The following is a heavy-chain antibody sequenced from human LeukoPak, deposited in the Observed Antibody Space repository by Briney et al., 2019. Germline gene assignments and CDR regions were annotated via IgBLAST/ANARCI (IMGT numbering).Heavy chain of an antibody. V-gene: IGHV3-30*18. J-gene: IGHJ6*02. Sequence: GGSLRLSCAASGFTFSSYGMHWVRQAPGKGLEWVAVISYDGSNKYYADSVKGRFTISRDNSKNTLYLQMNSLRAEDTAVYYCAKSSLSKFGELLFYYYYGMDVWGQGTTVTVSS. CDR1: GFTFSSYG. CDR2: ISYDGSNK. D-gene: IGHD3-10*01. CDR3: AKSSLSKFGELLFYYYYGMDV.